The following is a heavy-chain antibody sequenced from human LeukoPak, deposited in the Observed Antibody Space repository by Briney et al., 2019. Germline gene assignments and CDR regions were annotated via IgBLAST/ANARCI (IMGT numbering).Heavy chain of an antibody. CDR2: ISDSGNSA. V-gene: IGHV3-23*01. D-gene: IGHD2-15*01. Sequence: PGGSLRLSCATSGFTFSRYAMNWVRQAPGKGLEWVSAISDSGNSAYYADSVKGRFTVSRDESNNTLFLQMTRLTADDTAVYYCAKDASPLPNVFDIWGQGTKVIVSS. CDR1: GFTFSRYA. CDR3: AKDASPLPNVFDI. J-gene: IGHJ3*02.